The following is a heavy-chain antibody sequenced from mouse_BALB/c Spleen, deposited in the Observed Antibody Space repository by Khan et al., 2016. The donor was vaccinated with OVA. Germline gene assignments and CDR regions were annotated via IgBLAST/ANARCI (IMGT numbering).Heavy chain of an antibody. CDR1: GYSITSEFA. D-gene: IGHD2-4*01. CDR2: ISYSGNT. Sequence: EVQLVESGPGLVKPSQSLSLTCTFTGYSITSEFAWNWIRQFPGNKLEWMGYISYSGNTRYNPSLKSLISITRDTSRNQFFLQLNSVTTEDTATYYCARKDYYDYDPFPYWGQGTLVTVSA. V-gene: IGHV3-2*02. CDR3: ARKDYYDYDPFPY. J-gene: IGHJ3*01.